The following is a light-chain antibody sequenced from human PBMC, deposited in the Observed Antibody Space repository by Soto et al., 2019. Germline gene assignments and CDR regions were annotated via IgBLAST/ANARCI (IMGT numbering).Light chain of an antibody. CDR2: GAS. CDR1: QSISSSY. V-gene: IGKV3-20*01. J-gene: IGKJ2*01. CDR3: QQWGSSPQRYT. Sequence: IVLTPSPGTLSLSPGYRATLSCRASQSISSSYLAWYQQKPGQAPRLLIFGASTRATGIPDRFSGSGSGTDFTLTVNRLEPEDFAIYYCQQWGSSPQRYTLGQGTKVDIK.